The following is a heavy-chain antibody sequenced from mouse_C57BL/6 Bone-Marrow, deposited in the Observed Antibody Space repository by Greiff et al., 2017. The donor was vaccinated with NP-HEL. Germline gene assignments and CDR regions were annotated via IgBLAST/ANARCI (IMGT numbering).Heavy chain of an antibody. CDR3: ARTYYPVTGAMDY. CDR1: GFSLTSYA. D-gene: IGHD1-1*01. CDR2: IWTGGGT. Sequence: VQVVESGPGLVAPSQSLSITCTVSGFSLTSYAISWVRQPPGKGLEWLGVIWTGGGTNYNSALKSRLSISKDNSKSQVFLKMNSLQTDDTARYYCARTYYPVTGAMDYWGQGTSVTVSS. V-gene: IGHV2-9-1*01. J-gene: IGHJ4*01.